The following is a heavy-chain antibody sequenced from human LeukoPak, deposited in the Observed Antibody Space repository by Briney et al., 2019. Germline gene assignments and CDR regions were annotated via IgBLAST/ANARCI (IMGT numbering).Heavy chain of an antibody. CDR3: VTGGGLFDY. CDR1: GFTFSGSW. D-gene: IGHD3-16*01. J-gene: IGHJ4*02. Sequence: GGSLRLPCAASGFTFSGSWMNWVRQPPGKGLEWVANIKQDGSEEHYVDSVKGRFTISRDNAKNSLSLQMNSLRAEDTAVYYCVTGGGLFDYWGQGTLVTVSS. V-gene: IGHV3-7*04. CDR2: IKQDGSEE.